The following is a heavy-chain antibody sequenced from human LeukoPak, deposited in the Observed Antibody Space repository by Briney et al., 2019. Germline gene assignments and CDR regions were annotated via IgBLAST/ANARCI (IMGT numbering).Heavy chain of an antibody. D-gene: IGHD3-9*01. CDR1: GGTFSSYA. V-gene: IGHV1-69*05. CDR3: ARAKYYDILTGYFDY. J-gene: IGHJ4*02. CDR2: IIPIFGTA. Sequence: ASVKVSCKASGGTFSSYAISWVRQAPGQGLEWMGRIIPIFGTANYAQKFQGRDTITTDESTSTAYMELSSLRSEDTAVYYCARAKYYDILTGYFDYWGQGTLVTVSS.